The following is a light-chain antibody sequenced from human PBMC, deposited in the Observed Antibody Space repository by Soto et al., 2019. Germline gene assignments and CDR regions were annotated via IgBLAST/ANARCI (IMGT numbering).Light chain of an antibody. CDR2: TAG. CDR1: SSNIGSNT. J-gene: IGLJ7*01. V-gene: IGLV1-44*01. CDR3: GTWNGRLGAV. Sequence: QSVLTQPLSASASPGQRVTISCSGGSSNIGSNTVAWYQHLPGTAPPRLIFTAGQRPSGVPGRFSGSKSGTSASLAISGLQSEDEGDYYCGTWNGRLGAVFGGGTQLTVL.